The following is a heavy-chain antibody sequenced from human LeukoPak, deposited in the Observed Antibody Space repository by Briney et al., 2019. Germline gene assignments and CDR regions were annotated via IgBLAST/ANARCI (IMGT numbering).Heavy chain of an antibody. CDR1: GFTFTSYW. Sequence: GGSLRLSCAVSGFTFTSYWMSWVRQAPGKGLEWVANINEDGSYKFHADSVKGRLTISRDNSKNSLYLQMSSLRADDTAVYYCARGATRGGDNDYWGQGTRVIVSS. CDR2: INEDGSYK. CDR3: ARGATRGGDNDY. D-gene: IGHD2-21*02. J-gene: IGHJ4*02. V-gene: IGHV3-7*01.